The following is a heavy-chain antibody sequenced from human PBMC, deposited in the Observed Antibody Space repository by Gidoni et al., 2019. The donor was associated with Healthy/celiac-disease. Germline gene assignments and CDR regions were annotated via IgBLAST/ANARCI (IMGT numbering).Heavy chain of an antibody. V-gene: IGHV3-30*18. CDR3: AKEEGLGELSLEGLDY. Sequence: QVQLVESGGGVVQPGRSLRLSCSASGSMFRSYGLHGVRQAPGKGLAWVAVISYDGRNKYYADSVKGRFTISRDNSKNTLYLQMNSLRVEDTAVYYCAKEEGLGELSLEGLDYWGQGTLVTVSS. D-gene: IGHD3-16*02. CDR2: ISYDGRNK. J-gene: IGHJ4*02. CDR1: GSMFRSYG.